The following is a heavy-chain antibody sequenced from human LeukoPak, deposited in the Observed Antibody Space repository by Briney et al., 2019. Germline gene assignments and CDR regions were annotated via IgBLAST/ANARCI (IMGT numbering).Heavy chain of an antibody. J-gene: IGHJ4*02. CDR1: GDSVSSNSAA. CDR2: TYYKSKWYN. V-gene: IGHV6-1*01. CDR3: ARARDYGDLSFDY. D-gene: IGHD4-17*01. Sequence: SQTLSLTCAISGDSVSSNSAAWNWIRQSPSRGLEWLGRTYYKSKWYNNYAVSVKSRISINPDTSKNQFSLQLNSMTPEDTAVYFCARARDYGDLSFDYWGQGTLVTVSS.